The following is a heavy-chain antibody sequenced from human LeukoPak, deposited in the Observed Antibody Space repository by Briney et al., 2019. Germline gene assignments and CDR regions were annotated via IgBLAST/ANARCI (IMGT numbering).Heavy chain of an antibody. D-gene: IGHD3-10*01. CDR1: GFTFSGSH. CDR3: ARGHYFGSGKYYFDY. V-gene: IGHV3-64*01. J-gene: IGHJ4*02. Sequence: GGSLRLSCAASGFTFSGSHMHWVRQPPGKGLEYVSAITASGDSTYYTNSVKGRFTISRDNSKNTLYLQMGSLRPEDMAVYYCARGHYFGSGKYYFDYWGQGALVTVSS. CDR2: ITASGDST.